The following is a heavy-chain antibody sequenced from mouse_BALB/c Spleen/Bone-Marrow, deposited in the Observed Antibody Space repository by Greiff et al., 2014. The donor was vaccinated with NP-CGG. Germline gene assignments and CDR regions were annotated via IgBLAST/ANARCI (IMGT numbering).Heavy chain of an antibody. Sequence: VKLVESGPGLVAPSQSLSITCTVSGFSLTDYGVSWIRQPPGKGLEWLGVIWGGGITYYNSTLKSRLSISKDSSKSQVFLKMNSLQTDDTAMYYRAKHDTTVVVDYWGQGTTLTVSS. CDR2: IWGGGIT. D-gene: IGHD1-1*01. V-gene: IGHV2-6-5*01. CDR1: GFSLTDYG. J-gene: IGHJ2*01. CDR3: AKHDTTVVVDY.